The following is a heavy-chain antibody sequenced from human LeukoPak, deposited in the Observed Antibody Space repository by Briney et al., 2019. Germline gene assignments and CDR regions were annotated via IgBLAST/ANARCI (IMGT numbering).Heavy chain of an antibody. Sequence: SETLSLTCTVSDGSMSPYYWSWIRQSPGKGLEWIAYIFYNGNTKYNPSLWSRVTISIDTSRNQFSLNLNSVTAADTAVYYCAREGVGLNAGNYWGQGTLVTVSS. CDR2: IFYNGNT. V-gene: IGHV4-59*01. D-gene: IGHD1-26*01. CDR1: DGSMSPYY. CDR3: AREGVGLNAGNY. J-gene: IGHJ4*02.